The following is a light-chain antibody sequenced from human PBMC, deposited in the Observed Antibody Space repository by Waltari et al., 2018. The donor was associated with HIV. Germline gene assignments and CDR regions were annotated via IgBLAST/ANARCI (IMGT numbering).Light chain of an antibody. Sequence: QSVLTQPPSVSAAPGQKVTISCSGSNSNIGRNYVSWYQQLPGRVPKLLIFEKYMRSSGFPARFSGAKSGTSATLVITGLQTGDEADYYCGTWDSSLSAGVFGGGTKVTVL. V-gene: IGLV1-51*02. CDR3: GTWDSSLSAGV. CDR2: EKY. J-gene: IGLJ3*02. CDR1: NSNIGRNY.